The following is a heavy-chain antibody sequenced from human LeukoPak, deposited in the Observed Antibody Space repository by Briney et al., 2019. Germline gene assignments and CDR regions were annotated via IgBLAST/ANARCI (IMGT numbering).Heavy chain of an antibody. V-gene: IGHV4-59*08. CDR2: VYYTGST. Sequence: PSETLSLTCRVSGGSVSTSYWSWIRQPPGKGLEWIGYVYYTGSTNYNPSLKSRVTMFEDKSKNQFSLRLYSMTVADTAVYYCARHFAYSSSPYFDYWGQGSLVTVSS. CDR3: ARHFAYSSSPYFDY. CDR1: GGSVSTSY. D-gene: IGHD6-6*01. J-gene: IGHJ4*02.